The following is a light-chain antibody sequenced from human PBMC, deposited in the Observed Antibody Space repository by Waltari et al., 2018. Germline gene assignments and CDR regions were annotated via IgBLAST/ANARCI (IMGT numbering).Light chain of an antibody. CDR1: SSAVGDCNS. Sequence: QSALTQPRSVSGSPGPSVTISRPGTSSAVGDCNSVSWYQQHPDKAPKLMIYDATKRPSGVPDRFSGSKSGNTASLTISGLQAEDEADYYCCSYAGSYSFVFGGGTKLTVL. CDR3: CSYAGSYSFV. J-gene: IGLJ2*01. CDR2: DAT. V-gene: IGLV2-11*01.